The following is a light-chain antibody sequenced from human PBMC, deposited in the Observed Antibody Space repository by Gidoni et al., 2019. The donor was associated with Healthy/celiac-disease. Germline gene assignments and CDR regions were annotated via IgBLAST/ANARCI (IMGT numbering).Light chain of an antibody. CDR3: AAWDDSLSADNYV. J-gene: IGLJ1*01. Sequence: QSVLTQPPSASGTPGQRVTIPCSGSSSNIGSNYVYWYQQLPGTAPKLLIYSNNQRPSGVPDRFSGSKSGTSASLAISGLRSEDEADDYCAAWDDSLSADNYVFGTGTKVTVL. CDR2: SNN. V-gene: IGLV1-47*02. CDR1: SSNIGSNY.